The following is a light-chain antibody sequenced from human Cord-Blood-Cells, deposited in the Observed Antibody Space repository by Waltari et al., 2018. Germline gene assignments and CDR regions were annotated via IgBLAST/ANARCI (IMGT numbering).Light chain of an antibody. CDR3: CTYAGSSTWV. CDR1: SSDVGSYNL. CDR2: EGS. V-gene: IGLV2-23*01. J-gene: IGLJ3*02. Sequence: QSALTQPASVSGSPGQSITISCTGTSSDVGSYNLVSWYQQHPGKAPKLMIYEGSKRQSGGFNLFSGSSSGSTASHTISGLQAEAESDYNFCTYAGSSTWVFGGGTKQTVL.